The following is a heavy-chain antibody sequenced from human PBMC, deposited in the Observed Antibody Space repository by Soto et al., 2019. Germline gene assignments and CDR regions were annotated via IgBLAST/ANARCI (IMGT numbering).Heavy chain of an antibody. Sequence: QVQLQESGPGLVKPSQTLSLTCTVSGGSISSGDYYWSWIRQPPGKGLEWIGYIYYSGSTYYNPSLKGRVTISVDTSKNQFALKLSSVTAADTAVYYCARVSLGSGYPNFDYWGQGTLVTVSS. CDR3: ARVSLGSGYPNFDY. CDR1: GGSISSGDYY. V-gene: IGHV4-30-4*01. D-gene: IGHD3-22*01. CDR2: IYYSGST. J-gene: IGHJ4*02.